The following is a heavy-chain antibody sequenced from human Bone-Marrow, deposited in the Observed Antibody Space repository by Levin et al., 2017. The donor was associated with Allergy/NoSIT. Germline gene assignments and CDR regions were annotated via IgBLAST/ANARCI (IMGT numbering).Heavy chain of an antibody. J-gene: IGHJ6*03. D-gene: IGHD3-3*01. CDR2: INGDGSST. CDR1: GLTFSAYW. CDR3: AGGSYDFWTGFHPMDV. V-gene: IGHV3-74*01. Sequence: PGGSLRLSCAASGLTFSAYWMYWVRQGPGKQLVWVSRINGDGSSTDYADSVKGRFTISRDNAENTLDLQMNSLRVEDTAVYYCAGGSYDFWTGFHPMDVWGKGTTVIVSS.